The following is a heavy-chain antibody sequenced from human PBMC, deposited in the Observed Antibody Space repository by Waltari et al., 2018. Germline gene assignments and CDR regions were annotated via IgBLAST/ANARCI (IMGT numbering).Heavy chain of an antibody. J-gene: IGHJ6*03. CDR2: IIPIFGTA. CDR1: GGTFSSYA. D-gene: IGHD6-6*01. CDR3: ARGWSIAARSPYYYYMDV. V-gene: IGHV1-69*14. Sequence: QVQLVQSGAEVKKPGSSVKVSCKASGGTFSSYAISWVRQAPGQGLEWMGGIIPIFGTANYAQKFQGRVTITADKSTSTAYMELSSLRSEDTAVYYCARGWSIAARSPYYYYMDVWGKGTTVTVSS.